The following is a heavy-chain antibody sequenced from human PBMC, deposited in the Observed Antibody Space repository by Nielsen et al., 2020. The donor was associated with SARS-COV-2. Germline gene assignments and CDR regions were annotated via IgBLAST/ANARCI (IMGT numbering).Heavy chain of an antibody. V-gene: IGHV3-9*01. CDR2: ISWNSGSI. CDR1: GFTFDDYA. Sequence: GGSLRLCCAASGFTFDDYAMHWVRQAPGKGLEWVSGISWNSGSIGYADSVKGRFTISRDNAKNSLYLQMNSLRAEDTALYYCASIAFDIWGQGTMVTVSS. J-gene: IGHJ3*02. CDR3: ASIAFDI.